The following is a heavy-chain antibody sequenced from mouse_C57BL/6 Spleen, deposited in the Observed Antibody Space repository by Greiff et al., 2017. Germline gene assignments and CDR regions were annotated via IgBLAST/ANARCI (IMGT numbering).Heavy chain of an antibody. Sequence: EVKLVESGGGLVKPGGSLKLSCAASGFTFSSYAMSWVRQTPEKRLEWVATISDGGSYTYYPDNVKGRFTISRDNAKNNLYLQMSHLKSEDTAMYYCARDLGEGYFDYWGQGTTLTVSS. D-gene: IGHD4-1*01. V-gene: IGHV5-4*01. CDR1: GFTFSSYA. CDR2: ISDGGSYT. CDR3: ARDLGEGYFDY. J-gene: IGHJ2*01.